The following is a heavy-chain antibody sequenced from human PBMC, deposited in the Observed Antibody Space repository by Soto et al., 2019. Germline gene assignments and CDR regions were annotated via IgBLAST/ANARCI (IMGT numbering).Heavy chain of an antibody. V-gene: IGHV3-49*03. D-gene: IGHD2-15*01. Sequence: SLRLSCTGSGFTFGDYGMSWFRQAPGKGLEWVGFIRRKAYGGTTEYAASVKGRFTISRDDSKSIAYLQMNSLKTEDTAVYYCTRDLGSWSDYWGQGTLVTVSS. CDR2: IRRKAYGGTT. CDR3: TRDLGSWSDY. CDR1: GFTFGDYG. J-gene: IGHJ4*02.